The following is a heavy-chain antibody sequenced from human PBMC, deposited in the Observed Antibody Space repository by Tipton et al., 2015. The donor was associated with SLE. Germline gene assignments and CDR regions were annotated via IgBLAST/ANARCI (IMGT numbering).Heavy chain of an antibody. V-gene: IGHV3-20*04. D-gene: IGHD3-10*01. J-gene: IGHJ6*02. CDR2: INWNGGST. CDR1: GFTFDDYA. CDR3: ARFLRGAGAYYYYGMDV. Sequence: SLRLSCAVSGFTFDDYAMSWVRQVPGKGLEWVSGINWNGGSTDYGDSVKGRVTISRDNAKNSLYLQINTLSAEDTAVYYCARFLRGAGAYYYYGMDVWGQGTTVTVSS.